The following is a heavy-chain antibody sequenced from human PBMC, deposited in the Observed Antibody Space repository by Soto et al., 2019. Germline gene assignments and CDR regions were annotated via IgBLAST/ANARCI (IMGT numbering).Heavy chain of an antibody. CDR3: ARVRLGGSGNYYFDY. V-gene: IGHV4-30-4*01. J-gene: IGHJ4*02. D-gene: IGHD3-10*01. Sequence: PSETLSLTCTVSGGSISSGDYYWSWIRQPPGKGLEWIGYIYYSGSTYYNPSLKSRVTISVDTSKNQFSLKLSSVTAADTAVYYCARVRLGGSGNYYFDYWGQGTLVTVSS. CDR2: IYYSGST. CDR1: GGSISSGDYY.